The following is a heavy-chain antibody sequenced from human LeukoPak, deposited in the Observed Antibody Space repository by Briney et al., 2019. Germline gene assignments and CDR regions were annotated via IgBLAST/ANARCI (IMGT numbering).Heavy chain of an antibody. CDR1: GGSLNGYY. CDR2: IHSSEGT. J-gene: IGHJ6*04. V-gene: IGHV4-59*08. CDR3: ARHVYGEGMVV. D-gene: IGHD4-17*01. Sequence: SETLSLTCTVSGGSLNGYYWGWIRQPPGKGLECIGYIHSSEGTAHNASLKSRLTISLDTSENQFSLTLSSVTAADTAVYYCARHVYGEGMVVWGKGTTVTASS.